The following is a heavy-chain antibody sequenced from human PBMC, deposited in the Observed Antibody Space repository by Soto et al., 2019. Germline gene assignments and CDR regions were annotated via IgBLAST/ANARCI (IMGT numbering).Heavy chain of an antibody. CDR3: ARGSDTVTTDWFDP. CDR1: GYTLVSYV. D-gene: IGHD4-4*01. V-gene: IGHV1-18*01. J-gene: IGHJ5*02. CDR2: VSAYNGNT. Sequence: QVQLVQSGAEVKKAGASVKVSGKASGYTLVSYVISWGRQAPGQGIEWMGWVSAYNGNTNYAQNLQGRVTMTTDTSTSTAYMELRSLRSDDTAVYYCARGSDTVTTDWFDPWGQGTLVTVSS.